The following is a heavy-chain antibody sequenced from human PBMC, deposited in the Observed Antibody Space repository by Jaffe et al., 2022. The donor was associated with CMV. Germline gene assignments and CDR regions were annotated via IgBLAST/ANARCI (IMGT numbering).Heavy chain of an antibody. CDR1: GGSISSSSYY. CDR2: IYYSGST. V-gene: IGHV4-39*02. CDR3: AGDLSSGWPVYFDY. Sequence: QLQLQESGPGLVKPSETLSLTCTVSGGSISSSSYYWGWIRQPPGKGLEWIGSIYYSGSTYYNPSLKSRVTISVDTSKNQFSLKLSSVTAADTAVYYCAGDLSSGWPVYFDYWGQGTLVTVSS. J-gene: IGHJ4*02. D-gene: IGHD6-19*01.